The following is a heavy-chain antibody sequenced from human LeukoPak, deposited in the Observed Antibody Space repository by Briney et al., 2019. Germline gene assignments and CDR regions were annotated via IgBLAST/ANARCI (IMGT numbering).Heavy chain of an antibody. V-gene: IGHV3-49*03. J-gene: IGHJ4*02. D-gene: IGHD4-17*01. CDR3: ARDDRPYGHDFDY. CDR1: GFTFRDYN. Sequence: PGGSLRLSCTASGFTFRDYNINWFRQAPGRGLEWVGFIRSIADGGTTEYAASVKGRFTISRDDSKNVAYLQINNLRAEDTALYYCARDDRPYGHDFDYWGQGTLVTVSS. CDR2: IRSIADGGTT.